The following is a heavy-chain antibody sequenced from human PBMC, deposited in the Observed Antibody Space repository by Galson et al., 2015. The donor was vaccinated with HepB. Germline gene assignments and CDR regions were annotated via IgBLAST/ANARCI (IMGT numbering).Heavy chain of an antibody. CDR1: GFTFSTYS. V-gene: IGHV3-48*01. Sequence: SLRLSCAASGFTFSTYSMNWVRQAPGKGLEWVSYISSSSSGILYADSVKGRFTISRDNSKNTLYLQMNSLRAEDTAVYYCAKFSVTEGAFDIWGQGTMVTVSS. CDR3: AKFSVTEGAFDI. J-gene: IGHJ3*02. CDR2: ISSSSSGI. D-gene: IGHD3-10*01.